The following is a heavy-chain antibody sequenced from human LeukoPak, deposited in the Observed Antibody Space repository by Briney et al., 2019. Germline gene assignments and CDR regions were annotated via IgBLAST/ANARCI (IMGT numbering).Heavy chain of an antibody. CDR3: ARTEEYYYDSSGYTSLDY. CDR2: IYPGDSDT. D-gene: IGHD3-22*01. J-gene: IGHJ4*02. Sequence: GESLKISCKGSGYSFTSYWIGWVRQMPGKGLEWMGIIYPGDSDTRYSPSFQGQVTISADKSISTAYLQWSSLKASDTAMYYCARTEEYYYDSSGYTSLDYWGQGTLVTVSS. CDR1: GYSFTSYW. V-gene: IGHV5-51*01.